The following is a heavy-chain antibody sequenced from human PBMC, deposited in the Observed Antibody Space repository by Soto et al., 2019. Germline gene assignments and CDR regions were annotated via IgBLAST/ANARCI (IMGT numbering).Heavy chain of an antibody. V-gene: IGHV3-64D*06. CDR2: VSTSGRST. Sequence: EVQLVESGGGLVQPGGSLRLSCSASGFIFSESTIYWVRQVPGKGLEAISAVSTSGRSTYYADSVKDRFTISRDNSKNTLFLQMGSLRPEDTAIYYCVKQAHGLDGVAFDYWGQGTQVTVDS. J-gene: IGHJ4*02. D-gene: IGHD2-15*01. CDR3: VKQAHGLDGVAFDY. CDR1: GFIFSEST.